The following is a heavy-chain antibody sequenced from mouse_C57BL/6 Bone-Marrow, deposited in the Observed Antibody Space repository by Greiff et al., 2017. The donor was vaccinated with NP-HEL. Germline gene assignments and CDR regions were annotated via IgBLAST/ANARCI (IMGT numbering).Heavy chain of an antibody. D-gene: IGHD3-1*01. CDR3: TTRRAFAY. V-gene: IGHV14-4*01. CDR2: IDPENGDT. Sequence: SGAELVRPGASVKLSCTASGFNIKDDYMHWVKQRPEQGLEWIGWIDPENGDTEYASKFQGKATITADTSSNTAYLQLSSLTSEDTAVYYCTTRRAFAYWGQGTLVTVSA. J-gene: IGHJ3*01. CDR1: GFNIKDDY.